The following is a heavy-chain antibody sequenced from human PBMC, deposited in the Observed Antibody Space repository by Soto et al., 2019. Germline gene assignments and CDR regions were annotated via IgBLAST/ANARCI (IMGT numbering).Heavy chain of an antibody. V-gene: IGHV3-33*01. CDR3: ARDYDILTGYWPYYYYGMDV. Sequence: GGSLRLSCAASGFTFSSYGMHWVRQAPGKGLEWVAVIWYDGSNKYYADSVKGRFTISRDNSKNTLYLQMNSLRAEDTAVYYCARDYDILTGYWPYYYYGMDVWGQGTTVTGSS. D-gene: IGHD3-9*01. CDR2: IWYDGSNK. J-gene: IGHJ6*02. CDR1: GFTFSSYG.